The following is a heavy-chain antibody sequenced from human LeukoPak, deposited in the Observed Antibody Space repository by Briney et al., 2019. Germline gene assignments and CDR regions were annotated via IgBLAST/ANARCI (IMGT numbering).Heavy chain of an antibody. CDR1: EFTFSSYW. CDR3: ARLGARQMLEY. V-gene: IGHV3-7*01. CDR2: IKQDGGQI. Sequence: GGSLRLSCAASEFTFSSYWMSWVRQAPGKGLEWVANIKQDGGQIYYLDSVKGRFTVPRDNAKNSLYLQMNSLRAEDTAVYYCARLGARQMLEYWGQGTLVTVSS. D-gene: IGHD4-17*01. J-gene: IGHJ4*02.